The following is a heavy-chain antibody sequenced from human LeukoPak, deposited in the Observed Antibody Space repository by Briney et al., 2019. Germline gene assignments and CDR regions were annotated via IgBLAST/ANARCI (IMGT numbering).Heavy chain of an antibody. CDR3: ARAEMPITTGELDL. V-gene: IGHV1-2*02. CDR1: GYTFSGYY. Sequence: ASVKVSCKASGYTFSGYYIHWVRQAPGQGLRWMGWVNPNTGYTKYAQDFQGRVTMTRDTSVSTAYMEMKRLRSDDTAMYYCARAEMPITTGELDLWGQGTLVTVSS. CDR2: VNPNTGYT. D-gene: IGHD3-22*01. J-gene: IGHJ4*02.